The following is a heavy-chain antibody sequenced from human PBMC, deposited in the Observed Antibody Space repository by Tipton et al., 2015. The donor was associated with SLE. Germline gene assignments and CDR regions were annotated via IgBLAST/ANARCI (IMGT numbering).Heavy chain of an antibody. CDR3: ARDPYDSWSDYQATFDY. J-gene: IGHJ4*02. D-gene: IGHD3-3*01. CDR1: GGSMTSFY. CDR2: VYSSGAS. V-gene: IGHV4-4*08. Sequence: TLSLTCTVSGGSMTSFYWSWIRQAPGKGLEWIGYVYSSGASNFNPSLKSRLSISVDTSKNQFSLKLTSVTAADTAVYYCARDPYDSWSDYQATFDYWGQGTLVTVSP.